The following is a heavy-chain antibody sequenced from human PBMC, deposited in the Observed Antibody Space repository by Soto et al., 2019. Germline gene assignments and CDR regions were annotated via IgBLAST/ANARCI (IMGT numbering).Heavy chain of an antibody. CDR1: GFTLDAYA. CDR3: AKVREGLQLAVALDH. V-gene: IGHV3-30*18. Sequence: QVKLEETGGGVVQAGGSVKLSCAASGFTLDAYAIHWVRRTPDKGLEWVAVISYDGNLKYYADSVRGRFTISRDDSRSTVDLQMTSLTGDDSAVYYCAKVREGLQLAVALDHWGQGALVTVS. CDR2: ISYDGNLK. D-gene: IGHD1-1*01. J-gene: IGHJ4*02.